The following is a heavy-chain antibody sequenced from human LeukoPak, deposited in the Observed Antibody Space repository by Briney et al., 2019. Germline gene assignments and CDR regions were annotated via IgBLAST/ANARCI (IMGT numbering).Heavy chain of an antibody. CDR3: ARARLGFTRGIGTNYFDY. Sequence: GGSLSLSCAASGFTFSSYWMSWVRQAPGKGLEGLANTKQDGSEKYYVDSVKGRFTISRDNAKNLLYLQMNSLRAEDTAVYFCARARLGFTRGIGTNYFDYWGEGTLVTVSS. J-gene: IGHJ4*02. CDR1: GFTFSSYW. CDR2: TKQDGSEK. V-gene: IGHV3-7*01. D-gene: IGHD2-15*01.